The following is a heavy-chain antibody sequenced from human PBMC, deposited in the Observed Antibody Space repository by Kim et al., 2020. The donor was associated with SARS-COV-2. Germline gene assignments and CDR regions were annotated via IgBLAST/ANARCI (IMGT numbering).Heavy chain of an antibody. V-gene: IGHV1-18*01. CDR3: ARDLSVGATTTDY. J-gene: IGHJ4*02. CDR1: GYTFSSYG. Sequence: ASVKVSCKASGYTFSSYGISWVRQAPGQGLEWMGWISAYNGDTKYPQKLQGRVAMTTDTSTSTAYMELRSLRSDDTAVYYCARDLSVGATTTDYWGQGTLVTVSS. CDR2: ISAYNGDT. D-gene: IGHD1-26*01.